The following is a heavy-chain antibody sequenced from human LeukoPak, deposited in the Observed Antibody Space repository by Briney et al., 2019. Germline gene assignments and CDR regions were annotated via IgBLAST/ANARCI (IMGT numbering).Heavy chain of an antibody. CDR1: GFTISSNW. D-gene: IGHD2-15*01. J-gene: IGHJ5*02. CDR2: VKQDGSEI. V-gene: IGHV3-7*04. Sequence: QPGESLRLSCAASGFTISSNWISWGRMPQGKGQGLVAIVKQDGSEIFYVDSLKGRFTISRDNDKNSLYLQMNSLRAEDTAVYSCAREYCSGGRCYANYFDPWGQGTLVTVSS. CDR3: AREYCSGGRCYANYFDP.